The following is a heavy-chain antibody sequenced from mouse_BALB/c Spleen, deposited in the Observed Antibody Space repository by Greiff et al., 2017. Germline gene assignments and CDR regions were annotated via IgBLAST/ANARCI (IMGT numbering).Heavy chain of an antibody. CDR2: ISSGGST. CDR3: AREDDYGAWFAY. CDR1: GFTFSSYA. D-gene: IGHD2-4*01. J-gene: IGHJ3*01. V-gene: IGHV5-6-5*01. Sequence: EVQGVESGGGLVKPGGSLKLSCAASGFTFSSYAMSWVRQTPEKRLEWVASISSGGSTYYPDSVKGRFTISRDNARNILYLQMSSLRSEDTAMYYCAREDDYGAWFAYWGQGTLVTVSA.